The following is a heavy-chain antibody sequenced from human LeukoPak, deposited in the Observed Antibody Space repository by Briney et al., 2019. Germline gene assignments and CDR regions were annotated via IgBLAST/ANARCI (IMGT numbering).Heavy chain of an antibody. J-gene: IGHJ4*02. D-gene: IGHD3-10*01. V-gene: IGHV3-30*02. CDR1: GFTFSSYG. CDR2: IRYEESNK. Sequence: GGSLRLSCAASGFTFSSYGMHWVRRAPGKGLEWVTFIRYEESNKYYADSVKGRFTISRDNSKNTLYLQMNSLRAEDTAVYYCARDSSTYYYGSGSYGGSVDYWGQGTLVTVSS. CDR3: ARDSSTYYYGSGSYGGSVDY.